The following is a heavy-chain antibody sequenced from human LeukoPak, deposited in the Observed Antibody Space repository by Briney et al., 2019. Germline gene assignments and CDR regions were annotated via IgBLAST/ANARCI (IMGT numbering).Heavy chain of an antibody. D-gene: IGHD6-13*01. CDR3: ARVIRQQLVHGYDP. CDR2: ISAYNGNT. Sequence: GASVKVSCKASGYTFTSYGISWVRQAPGQGLEWMGWISAYNGNTNYAQKLQGRVTMTTDTSTSTAYMELRSLRSDDTAVYYCARVIRQQLVHGYDPWGQGTLVTVSS. J-gene: IGHJ5*02. V-gene: IGHV1-18*01. CDR1: GYTFTSYG.